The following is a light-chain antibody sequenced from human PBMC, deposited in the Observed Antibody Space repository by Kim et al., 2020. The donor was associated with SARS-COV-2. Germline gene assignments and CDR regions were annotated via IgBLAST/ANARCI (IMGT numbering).Light chain of an antibody. J-gene: IGKJ3*01. CDR2: GAS. Sequence: SPGERATLSCRASQSVSSGYLAWYQQKPGQAPRLLIYGASSRATGIPDRFSGSGSGTDFILTISRLEPEDFAVYYCQQYGSSPLTFGPGTKVDIK. CDR1: QSVSSGY. CDR3: QQYGSSPLT. V-gene: IGKV3-20*01.